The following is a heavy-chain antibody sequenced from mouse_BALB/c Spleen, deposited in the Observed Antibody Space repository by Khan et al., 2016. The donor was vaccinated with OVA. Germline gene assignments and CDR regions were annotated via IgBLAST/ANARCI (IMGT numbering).Heavy chain of an antibody. CDR1: GYTFTSYW. CDR2: INPSTGYT. J-gene: IGHJ1*01. Sequence: QVQLQQSGAELAKPGASVKMSCKASGYTFTSYWMHWVKQRPGQGLEWIGYINPSTGYTEYNQKFKDKATLTADKSSSTAYMQLSSLTSEDSAVYYCAHAYDGNYYRYFDVWGAGTTVTVSS. D-gene: IGHD2-10*01. V-gene: IGHV1-7*01. CDR3: AHAYDGNYYRYFDV.